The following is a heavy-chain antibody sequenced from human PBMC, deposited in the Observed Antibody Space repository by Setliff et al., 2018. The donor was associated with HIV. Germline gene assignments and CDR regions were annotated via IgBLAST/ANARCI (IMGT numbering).Heavy chain of an antibody. J-gene: IGHJ5*02. CDR3: ARDRSYYDSGGYYYAGWFDP. CDR1: GDSITSYY. Sequence: PSETLSLTCTVSGDSITSYYWTWIRQPPGKGLEWIGHIYYTGSTNYNPSLKSRVTITLDTSKNQFSLNLNSVTAADTAVYYCARDRSYYDSGGYYYAGWFDPWGQGTLVTVSS. V-gene: IGHV4-59*01. D-gene: IGHD3-22*01. CDR2: IYYTGST.